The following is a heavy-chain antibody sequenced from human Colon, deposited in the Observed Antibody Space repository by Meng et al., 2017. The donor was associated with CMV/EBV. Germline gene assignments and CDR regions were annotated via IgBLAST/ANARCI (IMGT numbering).Heavy chain of an antibody. D-gene: IGHD3-3*01. CDR1: GYTFTSFA. CDR2: ISAYNDDT. J-gene: IGHJ6*02. CDR3: ARETSRLGDFWSGFSFSYYFSGMDV. Sequence: ASAKVSCKASGYTFTSFAVNWVRQAPGRGLEWLGWISAYNDDTHYAQKFQGRLTMTTDASTSTAYMELRSLRSDDTAVYYCARETSRLGDFWSGFSFSYYFSGMDVWGQGTTVTVSS. V-gene: IGHV1-18*01.